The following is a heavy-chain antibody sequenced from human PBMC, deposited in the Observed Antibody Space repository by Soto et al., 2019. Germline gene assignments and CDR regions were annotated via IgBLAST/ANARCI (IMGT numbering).Heavy chain of an antibody. CDR3: ARGGYYGSGSYPQSWYFDY. Sequence: QVQLVQSGAEVKKPGSSVKVSCKASGGTFSSYAISWVRQAPGQGLEWMGGIIPIFGTANYAQKFQGRVTITADESTSTAYMELSSLRSEDTAVYYCARGGYYGSGSYPQSWYFDYWDQGTLVTVSS. J-gene: IGHJ4*02. D-gene: IGHD3-10*01. CDR1: GGTFSSYA. V-gene: IGHV1-69*01. CDR2: IIPIFGTA.